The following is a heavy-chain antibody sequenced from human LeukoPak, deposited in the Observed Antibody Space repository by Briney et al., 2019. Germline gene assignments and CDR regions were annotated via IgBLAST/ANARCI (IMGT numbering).Heavy chain of an antibody. CDR3: ARGRSAVAGIYDY. CDR1: GGSVSSGSYY. CDR2: IYHSGST. D-gene: IGHD6-19*01. Sequence: PSETLSLTCTVSGGSVSSGSYYWSWIRQPPGKGLEWIGEIYHSGSTNYNPSLKSRVTISVDKSKNQFSLKLSSVTAADTAVYYCARGRSAVAGIYDYWGQGTLVTVSS. V-gene: IGHV4-61*01. J-gene: IGHJ4*02.